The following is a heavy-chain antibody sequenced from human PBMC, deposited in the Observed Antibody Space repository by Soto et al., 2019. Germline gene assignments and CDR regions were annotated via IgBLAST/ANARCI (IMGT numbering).Heavy chain of an antibody. D-gene: IGHD4-17*01. Sequence: QVQLVQSGAEVKKPGSSVKVSCKASADTFNSYSLSWLRQAPGQRLEWMGGITPVFGTADYAQSFEDRLTITEDDSTSTVYMELSSLRSDDTAVYYCASSLEGTTVTNWFDPWGQGALVTVSS. CDR3: ASSLEGTTVTNWFDP. CDR1: ADTFNSYS. V-gene: IGHV1-69*01. J-gene: IGHJ5*02. CDR2: ITPVFGTA.